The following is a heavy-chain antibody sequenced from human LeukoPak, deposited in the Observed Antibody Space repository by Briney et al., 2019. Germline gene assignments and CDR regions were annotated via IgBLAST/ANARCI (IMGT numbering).Heavy chain of an antibody. Sequence: GGSLRLSCAASGFTFSSYSMNWVRQAPGKGLEWVSSISSSGSHIYYADSVKGRITISRDNAKNSLYLQMNSLRAEDTAVYYCARAVDYYDSSGSATWGQGTLVTVSS. D-gene: IGHD3-22*01. CDR2: ISSSGSHI. J-gene: IGHJ4*02. CDR3: ARAVDYYDSSGSAT. CDR1: GFTFSSYS. V-gene: IGHV3-21*01.